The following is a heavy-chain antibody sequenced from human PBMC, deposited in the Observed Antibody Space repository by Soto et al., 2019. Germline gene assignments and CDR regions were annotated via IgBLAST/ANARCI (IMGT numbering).Heavy chain of an antibody. CDR1: GFTFSSYG. CDR3: AKDRVGYYDILTGPYFDY. Sequence: PVGSLRLSCAVSGFTFSSYGMHWVRQAPGKGLEWVAVISYDGSNKYYAGSVKGRFTISRDNSKNTLYLQMNSLRAEDTAVYYCAKDRVGYYDILTGPYFDYWGQGTLVTVSS. D-gene: IGHD3-9*01. CDR2: ISYDGSNK. V-gene: IGHV3-30*18. J-gene: IGHJ4*02.